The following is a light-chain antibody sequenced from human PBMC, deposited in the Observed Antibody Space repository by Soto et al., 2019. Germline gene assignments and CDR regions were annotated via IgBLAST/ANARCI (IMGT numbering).Light chain of an antibody. CDR1: QSVDNNY. J-gene: IGKJ4*01. CDR3: QQYATSGLT. Sequence: EIVLTQSPGTLSLSPGERATLSCRASQSVDNNYSAWYKQKPGQAPRPLMYGASGRATGIPDRFSGSGSGTDFTLTISRLEPEDFAVYYCQQYATSGLTFGGGTKVDIK. CDR2: GAS. V-gene: IGKV3-20*01.